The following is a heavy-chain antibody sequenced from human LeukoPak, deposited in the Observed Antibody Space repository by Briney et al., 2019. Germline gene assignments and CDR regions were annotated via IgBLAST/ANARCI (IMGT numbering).Heavy chain of an antibody. V-gene: IGHV1-69*02. D-gene: IGHD4-11*01. CDR3: ARVERHSNYSSGICWFDP. CDR2: IIPILGIA. J-gene: IGHJ5*02. CDR1: GGTFSSYT. Sequence: SVKVSCKASGGTFSSYTISWVRQAPAQGLEWMGRIIPILGIANYAQKFQGRVTITADKSTSTAYMELSSLRSEDTAVYYCARVERHSNYSSGICWFDPWGQGTLVTVSS.